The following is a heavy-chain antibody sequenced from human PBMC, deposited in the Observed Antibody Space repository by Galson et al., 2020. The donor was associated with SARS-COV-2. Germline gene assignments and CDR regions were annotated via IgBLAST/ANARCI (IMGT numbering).Heavy chain of an antibody. Sequence: GGSMRLSCAASGFTFSSYWMHWVRQAPGKGLVWVSRINSDGSSTSYAESVKGRFTISRDNAKNTLYLQMNSLRAEDTAVYYCARGMSFGFVAALDYWGQGTLVTVSS. D-gene: IGHD6-6*01. CDR3: ARGMSFGFVAALDY. V-gene: IGHV3-74*01. CDR2: INSDGSST. J-gene: IGHJ4*02. CDR1: GFTFSSYW.